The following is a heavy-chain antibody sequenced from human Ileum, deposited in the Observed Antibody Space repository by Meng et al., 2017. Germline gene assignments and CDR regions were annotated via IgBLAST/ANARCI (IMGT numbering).Heavy chain of an antibody. CDR3: ARVSGSPLLWF. CDR1: GFTVSCKY. Sequence: VWTGCGCFLRGGSLRLSCAASGFTVSCKYMIWVRQSPGKGLEWVAVTYFGAGTYYADSVRGRFTLSRDDSKDTVHLQMNSLRVDDTAVYYCARVSGSPLLWFWGQGTLVTVSS. V-gene: IGHV3-53*02. D-gene: IGHD3-10*01. CDR2: TYFGAGT. J-gene: IGHJ4*02.